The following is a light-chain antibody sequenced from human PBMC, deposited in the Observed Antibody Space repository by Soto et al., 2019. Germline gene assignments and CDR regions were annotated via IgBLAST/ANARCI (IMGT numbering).Light chain of an antibody. J-gene: IGKJ1*01. CDR3: LLDYAYFWA. Sequence: AIQVNQSPSFLSESVGDRATITCRTSQGIRSALGWYQQKPGKVPKLLIYAASTLQSGVPSRFSGSGSGRDFTLTISSLQPEDFATYYCLLDYAYFWAFGQGTKVDNK. V-gene: IGKV1-6*01. CDR1: QGIRSA. CDR2: AAS.